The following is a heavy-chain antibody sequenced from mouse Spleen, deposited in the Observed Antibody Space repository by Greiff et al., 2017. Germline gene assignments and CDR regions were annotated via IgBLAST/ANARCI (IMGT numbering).Heavy chain of an antibody. CDR2: ISSGGGNT. D-gene: IGHD2-3*01. CDR3: ARTEGYYWFAY. V-gene: IGHV5-9*04. Sequence: EVKLVESGGGLVKPGGSLKLSCAASGFTFSSYTMSWVRQTPAKRLEWVATISSGGGNTYYPDSVKGRFTISRDNARNTLYLQMSSLRSEDTAMYYCARTEGYYWFAYWGQGTLVTVSA. J-gene: IGHJ3*01. CDR1: GFTFSSYT.